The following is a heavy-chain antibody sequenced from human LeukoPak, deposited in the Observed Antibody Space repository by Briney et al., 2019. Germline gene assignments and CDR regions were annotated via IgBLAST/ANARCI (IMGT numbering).Heavy chain of an antibody. CDR1: GGSFSGYY. CDR2: INHSGST. J-gene: IGHJ4*02. D-gene: IGHD2-15*01. CDR3: ARGRCSGGSCYAVGFDY. V-gene: IGHV4-34*01. Sequence: PSETLSLTCAVYGGSFSGYYWSWIRQPRGKGLEWIGEINHSGSTNYNPSLKSRVPISVDTSKNQFSLKLSSVTAADTAVYYCARGRCSGGSCYAVGFDYWGQGTLVTVSS.